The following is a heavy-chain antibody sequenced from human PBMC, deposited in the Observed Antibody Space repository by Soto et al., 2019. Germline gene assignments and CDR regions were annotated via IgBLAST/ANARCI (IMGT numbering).Heavy chain of an antibody. CDR2: ISAYNGNT. V-gene: IGHV1-18*01. J-gene: IGHJ4*02. Sequence: QVHLVQSGAEWKKPGASGKVSCTASGYTFTNFGISWVRQAPGQGLERMGWISAYNGNTNYAKKFQGRVTMTTDTSTSTAYLELRTLKADDTAVYYCARGGTPIDYWVPGTLVTVSS. D-gene: IGHD3-16*01. CDR1: GYTFTNFG. CDR3: ARGGTPIDY.